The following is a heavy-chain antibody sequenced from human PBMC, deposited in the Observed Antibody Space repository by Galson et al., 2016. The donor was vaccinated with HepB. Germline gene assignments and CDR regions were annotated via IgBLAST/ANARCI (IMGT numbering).Heavy chain of an antibody. CDR1: DGSLSSSSSFS. CDR2: VYRERA. J-gene: IGHJ4*02. Sequence: SETLSLTCTVSDGSLSSSSSFSWGWVRQPPGKGLECIGTVYRERAYYNPSLGGRVTISVGMSPDLFSLKLTSLTAADTAVYYCARAGLTTKASLDSWGQGTLVVVSS. D-gene: IGHD1-1*01. V-gene: IGHV4-39*01. CDR3: ARAGLTTKASLDS.